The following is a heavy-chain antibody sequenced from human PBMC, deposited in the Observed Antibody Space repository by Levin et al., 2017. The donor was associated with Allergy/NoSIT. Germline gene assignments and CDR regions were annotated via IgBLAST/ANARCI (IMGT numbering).Heavy chain of an antibody. CDR1: GLTLSDHY. CDR3: CQLGFDS. V-gene: IGHV3-72*01. D-gene: IGHD4/OR15-4a*01. J-gene: IGHJ3*02. CDR2: TRDKANSYAT. Sequence: HPGGSLRLSCKASGLTLSDHYIDWVRQAPGKGLEWIARTRDKANSYATEYAASVKGRFTISRDDSKNSLYLQMNSLKTEDTAVYYCCQLGFDSWGQGTMVTVSS.